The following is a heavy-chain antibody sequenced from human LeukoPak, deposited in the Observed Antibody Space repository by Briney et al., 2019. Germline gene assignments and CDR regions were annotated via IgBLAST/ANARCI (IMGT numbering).Heavy chain of an antibody. D-gene: IGHD3-3*01. J-gene: IGHJ4*02. Sequence: GASVKVSCKASGYTFTSYYMHWVRQAPGQGLEWMGIINPSGGSTSYAQKFQGRVTMTRDTSTSTVYMELSSLRSEDTAVYYCARDRTRITIFGVVITHFDYWGQGTLVTVSS. V-gene: IGHV1-46*01. CDR2: INPSGGST. CDR3: ARDRTRITIFGVVITHFDY. CDR1: GYTFTSYY.